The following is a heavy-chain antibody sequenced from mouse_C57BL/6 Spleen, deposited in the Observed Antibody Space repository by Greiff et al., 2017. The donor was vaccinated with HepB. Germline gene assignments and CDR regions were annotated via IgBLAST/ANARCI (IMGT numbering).Heavy chain of an antibody. D-gene: IGHD1-1*01. J-gene: IGHJ3*01. CDR1: GYTFTSYW. CDR3: ATHYGRSYGFAY. Sequence: QVQLQQPGAELVKPGASVKMSCKASGYTFTSYWITWVKQRPGQGLEWIGDIYPGSGSTNYNAKFKSKATLTVDTSSSTAYMQLSSLTSEDSAVYYCATHYGRSYGFAYWGQGTLVTVSA. V-gene: IGHV1-55*01. CDR2: IYPGSGST.